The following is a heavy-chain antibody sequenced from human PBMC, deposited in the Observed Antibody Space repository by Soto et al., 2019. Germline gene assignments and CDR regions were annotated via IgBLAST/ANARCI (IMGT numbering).Heavy chain of an antibody. J-gene: IGHJ5*02. CDR2: INPSGGST. D-gene: IGHD3-3*01. CDR1: GYTFTSYY. V-gene: IGHV1-46*01. CDR3: ARGIIVYDDVWSGTWGFAP. Sequence: GDSVQVSCTASGYTFTSYYMHWVRQAPGQGLEWMGIINPSGGSTSYAQKFQGRVTMTRDTSTSTVYMELSSLRSGDTAVYYCARGIIVYDDVWSGTWGFAPWGQRKLVTLYS.